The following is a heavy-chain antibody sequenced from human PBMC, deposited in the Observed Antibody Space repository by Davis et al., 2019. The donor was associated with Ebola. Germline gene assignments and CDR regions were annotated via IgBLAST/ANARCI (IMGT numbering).Heavy chain of an antibody. CDR2: IYYSGST. CDR3: AREVSGSQR. Sequence: PSETLSLTCAVSGGSISSGGYSWSWIRQPPGKGLEWIGYIYYSGSTYYNPSLKSRVTISVDTSKNQFSLKLSSVTAADTAVYYCAREVSGSQRWGQGTLVTVSS. D-gene: IGHD1-26*01. V-gene: IGHV4-30-2*05. CDR1: GGSISSGGYS. J-gene: IGHJ4*02.